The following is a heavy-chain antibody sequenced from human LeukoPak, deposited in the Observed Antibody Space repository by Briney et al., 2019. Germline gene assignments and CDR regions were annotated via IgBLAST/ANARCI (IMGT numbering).Heavy chain of an antibody. CDR2: INSDGSST. D-gene: IGHD3-16*02. J-gene: IGHJ3*02. V-gene: IGHV3-74*01. CDR1: GFTFSSYW. Sequence: GRSLRLSCAASGFTFSSYWMHWVRQAPGKGLVWVSRINSDGSSTSYADSVKGRFTISRDNAKNTLYLQMNSLRAEDTAVYYCARWDYDYVWGSYREWAFDIWGQGTMVTVSS. CDR3: ARWDYDYVWGSYREWAFDI.